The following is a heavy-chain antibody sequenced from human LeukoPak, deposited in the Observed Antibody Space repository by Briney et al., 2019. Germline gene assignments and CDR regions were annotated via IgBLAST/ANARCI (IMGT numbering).Heavy chain of an antibody. CDR3: ARYGDYVFDL. CDR2: IYYSGST. J-gene: IGHJ4*02. Sequence: SETLSLTCTVSGGSISGYYWSWIRQPPGKGLEWIGYIYYSGSTIYNPSLKSRATISADTSKNQFSLKLSSVTAADTAVYYCARYGDYVFDLWGQGTLVTVSS. V-gene: IGHV4-59*01. D-gene: IGHD4-17*01. CDR1: GGSISGYY.